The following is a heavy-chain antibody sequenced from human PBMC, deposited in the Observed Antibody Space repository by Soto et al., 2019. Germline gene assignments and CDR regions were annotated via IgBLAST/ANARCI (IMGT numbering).Heavy chain of an antibody. D-gene: IGHD3-9*01. J-gene: IGHJ6*02. CDR2: ISSSSSYI. V-gene: IGHV3-21*01. CDR1: GFTFSSYS. CDR3: AGYYKGHYYYYYGMDV. Sequence: PGGSLRLSCAASGFTFSSYSVSWVRQAPGKGLEWVSSISSSSSYIYYADSVKGRFTISRDNAKNSLYLQMNSLRAEDTAVYYCAGYYKGHYYYYYGMDVWGQGTTVTVSS.